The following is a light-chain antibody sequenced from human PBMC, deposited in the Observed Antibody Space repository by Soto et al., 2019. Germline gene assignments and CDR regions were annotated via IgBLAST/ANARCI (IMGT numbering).Light chain of an antibody. CDR1: QSVSSNY. CDR2: GAS. J-gene: IGKJ5*01. V-gene: IGKV3D-20*02. Sequence: EIVLTQSPGTLSLSPGERCTLSCRASQSVSSNYLAWYQQKPGQAPRLLIYGASNRATGIPARFSGSGSGTEFTLTISSLEPEDFAVYYCQQRSNWPITFGQGTRLEIK. CDR3: QQRSNWPIT.